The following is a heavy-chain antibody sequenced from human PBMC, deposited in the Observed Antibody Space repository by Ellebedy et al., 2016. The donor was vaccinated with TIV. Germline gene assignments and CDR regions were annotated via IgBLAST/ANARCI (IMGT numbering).Heavy chain of an antibody. CDR3: ARDHGGGGAFDI. CDR1: GFSLSTSGVG. D-gene: IGHD3-16*01. Sequence: SGPTLVKPTQTLTLTCTFSGFSLSTSGVGVGWIRQPPGKGLEWIGYIYYSGSTYYNPSLKSRVTISVDTSKNQFSLKLSSVTAADTAVYYCARDHGGGGAFDIWGQGTMATVSS. V-gene: IGHV4-30-4*08. CDR2: IYYSGST. J-gene: IGHJ3*02.